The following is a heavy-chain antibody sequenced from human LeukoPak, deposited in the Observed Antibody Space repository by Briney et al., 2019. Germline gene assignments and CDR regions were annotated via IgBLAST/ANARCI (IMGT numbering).Heavy chain of an antibody. CDR2: ISGSGGST. CDR1: GFTFSSYA. Sequence: GGSLRLSCAASGFTFSSYAMSWVRQAPGKGLEWVSAISGSGGSTYYADSVKGRFTISRDNSKNTLYLQMNSLRAEDTAVYYCAKDGGYYDSSGYPTPFDYWGQGTLVTVSS. D-gene: IGHD3-22*01. CDR3: AKDGGYYDSSGYPTPFDY. V-gene: IGHV3-23*01. J-gene: IGHJ4*02.